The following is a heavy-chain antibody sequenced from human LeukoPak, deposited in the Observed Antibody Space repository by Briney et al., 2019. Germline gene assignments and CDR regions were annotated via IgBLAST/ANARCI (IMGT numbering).Heavy chain of an antibody. CDR3: ARHGYYDSSGYSIDAFDI. CDR1: GGSISSYY. CDR2: IYYSGST. Sequence: SETLFLTCTVSGGSISSYYWSWIRQPPGKGLEWIGYIYYSGSTNYNPSLKSRVTISVDTSKNQFSLKLSSVTAADTAVYYCARHGYYDSSGYSIDAFDIWGQGTMVTVSS. J-gene: IGHJ3*02. D-gene: IGHD3-22*01. V-gene: IGHV4-59*08.